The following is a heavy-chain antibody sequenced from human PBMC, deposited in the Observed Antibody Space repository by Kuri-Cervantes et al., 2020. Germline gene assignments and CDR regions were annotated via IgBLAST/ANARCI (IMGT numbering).Heavy chain of an antibody. CDR3: ARGNWLFDAFDI. Sequence: ESLKISCAASGFTFSSYSMNWVRQAPGKGLEWIGEMNHSGSTNYNPSLKSRVTISVETSKNQFSLNLSSVTAADTAVYYCARGNWLFDAFDIWGQGTMVTVSS. J-gene: IGHJ3*02. V-gene: IGHV4-34*01. CDR2: MNHSGST. D-gene: IGHD3-9*01. CDR1: GFTFSSYS.